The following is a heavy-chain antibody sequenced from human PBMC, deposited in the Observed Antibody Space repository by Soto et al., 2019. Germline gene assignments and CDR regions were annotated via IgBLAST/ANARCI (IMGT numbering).Heavy chain of an antibody. CDR3: AKETPGYSGYDFLPVNWFDP. Sequence: QVQLVESGGGVVQPGRSLRLSCAASGFTFSSYGMHWVRQAPGKGLEWVAVISYDGSNKYYADSVKGRFTISRDNSKNTLYLQMNSLRAEDTAVYYCAKETPGYSGYDFLPVNWFDPWGQGTLVTVSS. V-gene: IGHV3-30*18. J-gene: IGHJ5*02. CDR1: GFTFSSYG. D-gene: IGHD5-12*01. CDR2: ISYDGSNK.